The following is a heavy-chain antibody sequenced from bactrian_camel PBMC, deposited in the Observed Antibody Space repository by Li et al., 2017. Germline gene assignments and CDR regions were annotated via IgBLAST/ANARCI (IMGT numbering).Heavy chain of an antibody. V-gene: IGHV3S53*01. CDR2: IDTDGAT. Sequence: HVQLVESGGGSVQSGGSLRLSCTASGSGYISGTYCLGWFRQVPGKEREGVASIDTDGATKYASAVKGRFTVAKDNAKNTLYLQMNSLKPEDTALYFCAADYGECTVASSDLRMVDYWGQGTQVTVS. CDR3: AADYGECTVASSDLRMVDY. D-gene: IGHD6*01. CDR1: GSGYISGTYC. J-gene: IGHJ4*01.